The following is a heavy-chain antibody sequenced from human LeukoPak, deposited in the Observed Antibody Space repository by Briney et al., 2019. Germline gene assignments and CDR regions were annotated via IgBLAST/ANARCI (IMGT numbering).Heavy chain of an antibody. D-gene: IGHD2-15*01. J-gene: IGHJ6*03. CDR2: IYYSGST. V-gene: IGHV4-59*01. CDR3: AGSVEGYCSGGGCYSYYYYMDV. Sequence: SETLSLTCTVSGGSISSYYWSWIRQPPGKGLEWIGYIYYSGSTNYNPSPKSRVTISVDTSKNQFSLKLSSVAAADTAVYYCAGSVEGYCSGGGCYSYYYYMDVWGKGTTVTVSS. CDR1: GGSISSYY.